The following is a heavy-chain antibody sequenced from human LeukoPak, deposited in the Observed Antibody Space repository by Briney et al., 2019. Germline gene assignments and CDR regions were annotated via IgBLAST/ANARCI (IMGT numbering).Heavy chain of an antibody. CDR2: ISSSGKTI. J-gene: IGHJ4*02. Sequence: PGGSLRLSCEASGFTFSSYEMNWVRQAQEKGLEWVSYISSSGKTIYYADSTKGRFTVSRDNAKNSLYLQMNSLRAEDTAVYYCATTSIAAAVPGCFDYWGQGTLVTVFS. CDR1: GFTFSSYE. CDR3: ATTSIAAAVPGCFDY. V-gene: IGHV3-48*03. D-gene: IGHD6-13*01.